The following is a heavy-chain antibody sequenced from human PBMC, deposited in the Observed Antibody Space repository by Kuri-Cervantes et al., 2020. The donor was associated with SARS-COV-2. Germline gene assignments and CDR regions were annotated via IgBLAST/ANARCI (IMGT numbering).Heavy chain of an antibody. J-gene: IGHJ3*02. CDR2: ISSSSSYT. V-gene: IGHV3-11*06. Sequence: LSLTCAASGFTFSDYYMSWIRQAPGKGMEWVSYISSSSSYTNYADSVKGRFTISRDNTKNSLYLQMNSLRAADTAVYYCARVSRITIFEVANYALDIWGQGTMVTVSS. CDR3: ARVSRITIFEVANYALDI. CDR1: GFTFSDYY. D-gene: IGHD3-3*01.